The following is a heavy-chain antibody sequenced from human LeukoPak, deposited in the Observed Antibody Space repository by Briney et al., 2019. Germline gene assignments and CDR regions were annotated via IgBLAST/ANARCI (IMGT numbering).Heavy chain of an antibody. CDR2: VGNKASSYAT. D-gene: IGHD1-20*01. Sequence: PGGSLRLSCAASGFTFSGSTMHWVRQASGKGLEWVGRVGNKASSYATACAASVKGRFTISRDDSKNTAYLQMNSLKTEDTAVYYCTRSLNWIREYWGQGTLVTVSS. CDR3: TRSLNWIREY. J-gene: IGHJ4*02. V-gene: IGHV3-73*01. CDR1: GFTFSGST.